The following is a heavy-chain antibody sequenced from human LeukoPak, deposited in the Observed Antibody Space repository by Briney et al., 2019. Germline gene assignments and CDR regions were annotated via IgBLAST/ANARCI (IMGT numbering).Heavy chain of an antibody. J-gene: IGHJ3*02. Sequence: PSETLSLTCTVAGGSISNYYWSWIRQPPGKGLEWIGYIYYSGSTNYNPPLKSRVTISVDTSKNQFSLKLSSVTAADTAVYYCARLLESYYDILTGYYTVAGAFDIWGQGTMVTVSS. CDR1: GGSISNYY. CDR2: IYYSGST. CDR3: ARLLESYYDILTGYYTVAGAFDI. V-gene: IGHV4-59*01. D-gene: IGHD3-9*01.